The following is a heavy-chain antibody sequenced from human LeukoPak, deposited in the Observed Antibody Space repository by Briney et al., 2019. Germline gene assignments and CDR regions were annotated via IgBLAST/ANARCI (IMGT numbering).Heavy chain of an antibody. CDR1: GFIFSSYN. D-gene: IGHD3-10*01. CDR2: ISTSSVI. J-gene: IGHJ6*02. V-gene: IGHV3-48*02. CDR3: ARVRGVHYDIDV. Sequence: PGGSLRLSCAASGFIFSSYNMNWVRQAPGQGLEWVSYISTSSVIYYADSVKGRFTISRDDAKNSLYLQMNSLRDEDTAVYYCARVRGVHYDIDVWGQGTTATVSS.